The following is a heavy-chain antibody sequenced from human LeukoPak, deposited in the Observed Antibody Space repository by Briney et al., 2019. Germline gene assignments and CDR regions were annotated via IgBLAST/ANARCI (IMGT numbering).Heavy chain of an antibody. V-gene: IGHV4-59*01. CDR1: GGSIRSYY. CDR2: IYYSGST. D-gene: IGHD7-27*01. CDR3: ARNIRTGDLNWFDP. J-gene: IGHJ5*02. Sequence: PSETLSLTCTVSGGSIRSYYWSWIRQPPGKGLECIGYIYYSGSTNYNPSLKSRVTISVDTSKNQFSLKVTSVTAADTAVYYCARNIRTGDLNWFDPWGQGTLVTVSS.